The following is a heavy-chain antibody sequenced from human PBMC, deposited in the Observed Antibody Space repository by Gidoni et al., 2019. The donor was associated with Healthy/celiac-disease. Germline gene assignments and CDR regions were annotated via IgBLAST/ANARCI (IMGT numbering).Heavy chain of an antibody. CDR1: GFPFSSYA. CDR3: AKNIAARPNAFDI. V-gene: IGHV3-23*01. D-gene: IGHD6-6*01. J-gene: IGHJ3*02. CDR2: MSGSGGST. Sequence: EVQLLESGGGLVQPGGSLRLSCAASGFPFSSYAMSWVRQAPGKGLEWVSAMSGSGGSTYYADSVKGRFTISRDNSKNTLYLQMNSLRAEDTAVYYCAKNIAARPNAFDIWGQGTMVTVSS.